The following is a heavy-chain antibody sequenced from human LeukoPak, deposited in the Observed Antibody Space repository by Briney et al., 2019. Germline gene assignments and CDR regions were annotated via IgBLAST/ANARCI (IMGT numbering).Heavy chain of an antibody. CDR3: ARDERGGDY. Sequence: SETLSLTCTVSGGSISSYYWSWIRQPPGKGLEWIGYIYYSGSTNYNPSLKSRVTMSVDTSKNQFSLKLSSVTAADTAVYYCARDERGGDYWGQGTLVTVSS. J-gene: IGHJ4*02. CDR1: GGSISSYY. D-gene: IGHD2-15*01. V-gene: IGHV4-59*12. CDR2: IYYSGST.